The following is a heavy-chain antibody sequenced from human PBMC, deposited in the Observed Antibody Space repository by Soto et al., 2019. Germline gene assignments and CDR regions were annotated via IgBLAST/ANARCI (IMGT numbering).Heavy chain of an antibody. CDR2: ITFRGVT. J-gene: IGHJ5*02. CDR3: ARKLEASIRHVEWFSYKWFDP. D-gene: IGHD3-9*01. V-gene: IGHV1-69*17. Sequence: QVQLVQSGAEVKKPGSSVKVSCKASGGTFSTYGISWVRQAPGQGLEWIGEITFRGVTNYNPSLKSRLSMSVDTSKNRISLNVSSVTAADTALYFCARKLEASIRHVEWFSYKWFDPWGPGTLVTVSS. CDR1: GGTFSTYG.